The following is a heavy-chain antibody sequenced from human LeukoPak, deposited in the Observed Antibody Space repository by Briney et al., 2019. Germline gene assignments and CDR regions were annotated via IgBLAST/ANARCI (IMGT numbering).Heavy chain of an antibody. Sequence: ASVKVSCKASGYTFTGYYMHWVRQAPGQGLEWMGWINPNSGGTNYAQKFQGRVTMTRDTSISTAYMELSRLRSDDTAVYYCARDDYSNYGSKKEVWDYWGQGTLVTVSS. V-gene: IGHV1-2*02. CDR3: ARDDYSNYGSKKEVWDY. CDR2: INPNSGGT. CDR1: GYTFTGYY. D-gene: IGHD4-11*01. J-gene: IGHJ4*02.